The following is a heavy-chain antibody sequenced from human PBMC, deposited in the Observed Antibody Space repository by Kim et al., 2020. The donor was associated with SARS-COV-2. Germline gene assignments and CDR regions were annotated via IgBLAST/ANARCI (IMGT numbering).Heavy chain of an antibody. D-gene: IGHD3-22*01. CDR2: ISPSGSMT. Sequence: GGSLSLSCAASGFTFNRYAMSWVRQAPGKGLEWVSTISPSGSMTYFVDSVKGRFSISRDNSMDTVLLQMNSLRPDDTALYYCAKGHIRDDTIGPVDSWG. CDR3: AKGHIRDDTIGPVDS. CDR1: GFTFNRYA. J-gene: IGHJ5*01. V-gene: IGHV3-23*01.